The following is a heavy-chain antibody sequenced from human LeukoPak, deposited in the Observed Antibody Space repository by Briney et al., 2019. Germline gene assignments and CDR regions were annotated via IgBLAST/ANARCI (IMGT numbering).Heavy chain of an antibody. CDR1: GGTFSRYA. CDR3: ASSHGSGSYYNIGQFDY. CDR2: IIPIFGTA. V-gene: IGHV1-69*05. J-gene: IGHJ4*02. D-gene: IGHD3-10*01. Sequence: ASVTVSCKASGGTFSRYAISWVRQAPGQGGEWMGGIIPIFGTANYAQKFQGRVTITTEESTSTAYMELSSLRSEDTAVYYCASSHGSGSYYNIGQFDYWGQGTLVTVSS.